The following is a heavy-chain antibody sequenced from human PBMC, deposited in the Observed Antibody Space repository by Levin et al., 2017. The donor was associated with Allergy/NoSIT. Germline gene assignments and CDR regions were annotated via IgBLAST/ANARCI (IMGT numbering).Heavy chain of an antibody. CDR1: GFTFRSYD. CDR3: ARAAAASGFYHYAIDV. D-gene: IGHD2-2*01. CDR2: IGTAGDT. V-gene: IGHV3-13*01. Sequence: GGSLRLSCVASGFTFRSYDMHWVRQVPGEGLEWVSAIGTAGDTYYSGSVKGRFTISRENAKNSLYLQMNSLSPEDTAVDYCARAAAASGFYHYAIDVWGQGTTVTVS. J-gene: IGHJ6*02.